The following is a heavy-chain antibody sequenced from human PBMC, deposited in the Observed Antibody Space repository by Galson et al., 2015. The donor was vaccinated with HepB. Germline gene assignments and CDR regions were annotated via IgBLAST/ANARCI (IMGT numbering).Heavy chain of an antibody. CDR3: ARHVDSSSPFDY. V-gene: IGHV5-10-1*01. J-gene: IGHJ4*02. Sequence: QSGAEVKKPGESLRISCKGSGYSFTSYWISWVRQMPGKGLEWMGRIDPSDSYTNYSPSFQGHVTISADKYISTAYLQWSSLKASDTAMYYCARHVDSSSPFDYWGQGTLVTVSS. D-gene: IGHD6-6*01. CDR2: IDPSDSYT. CDR1: GYSFTSYW.